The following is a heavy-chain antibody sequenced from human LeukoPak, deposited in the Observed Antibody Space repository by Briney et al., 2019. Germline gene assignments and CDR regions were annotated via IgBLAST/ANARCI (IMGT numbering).Heavy chain of an antibody. CDR2: INTNSGGT. V-gene: IGHV1-2*02. CDR1: GYTFTVYY. J-gene: IGHJ5*02. D-gene: IGHD3-22*01. CDR3: ARTHPRYYYDSSPQNWFDP. Sequence: EASVKVSCKGSGYTFTVYYMHWVRQAPVQGLEWMGWINTNSGGTNYAQKFQGRGTMTRDTSISTAYMELSRLRSDGTAVYYCARTHPRYYYDSSPQNWFDPWGQGTLVTVSS.